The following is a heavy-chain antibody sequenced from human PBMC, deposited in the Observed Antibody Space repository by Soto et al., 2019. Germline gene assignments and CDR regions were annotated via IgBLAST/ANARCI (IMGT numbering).Heavy chain of an antibody. D-gene: IGHD1-26*01. V-gene: IGHV3-30*18. Sequence: QVQLVESGGGVVQPGRSLRLSCAASGFTFSSYGMHWVRQAPGKGLEWVAVISYDGSNKYYADSVKGRFTISRDNSKNTLYLQMNSLRAEDTAVYYCAKTVGATSVDAYWGQGTLVTVSS. CDR2: ISYDGSNK. CDR1: GFTFSSYG. CDR3: AKTVGATSVDAY. J-gene: IGHJ4*02.